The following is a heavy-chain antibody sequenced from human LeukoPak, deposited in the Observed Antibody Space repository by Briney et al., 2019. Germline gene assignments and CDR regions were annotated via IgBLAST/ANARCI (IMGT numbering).Heavy chain of an antibody. CDR2: INHSGST. V-gene: IGHV4-34*01. CDR3: ARELLFFSRDAFDI. J-gene: IGHJ3*02. CDR1: GFTFSSNS. D-gene: IGHD2-2*01. Sequence: GSLRLSCAASGFTFSSNSMTWIGQPPGKGLGRIGEINHSGSTNYNPSLKSGVTISVDTSKNQFSLKLSSVTAADTAVYYCARELLFFSRDAFDIWGQGTMVTVSS.